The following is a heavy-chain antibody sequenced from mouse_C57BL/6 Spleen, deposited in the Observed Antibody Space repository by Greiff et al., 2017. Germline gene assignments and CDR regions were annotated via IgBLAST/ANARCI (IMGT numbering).Heavy chain of an antibody. D-gene: IGHD1-1*01. Sequence: VQLQQPGAELVKPGASVKMSCKASGYTFTSYWMHWVKQRPGQGLEWIGMIHPNSGSTNYNEKFKGKATLTAEKSSSTAYMQLSSLTSEDSAVYFCARDYGSSVDYWGQGTTLTVSS. CDR2: IHPNSGST. CDR3: ARDYGSSVDY. V-gene: IGHV1-64*01. J-gene: IGHJ2*01. CDR1: GYTFTSYW.